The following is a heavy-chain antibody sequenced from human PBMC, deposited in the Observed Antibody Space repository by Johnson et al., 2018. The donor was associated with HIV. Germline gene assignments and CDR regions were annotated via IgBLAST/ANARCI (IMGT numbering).Heavy chain of an antibody. CDR2: ISYDGSNK. D-gene: IGHD3-10*01. Sequence: QVQLVESGGGVVQPGRSLRLSCAASGFTFSSYGMHWVRQAPGTGLEWVAVISYDGSNKYYADSVKGRFTISRDNSKNTLYLQMNSLRAEDTAVYYCASTGSGSDDAFDIWGQGTMVTVSS. CDR1: GFTFSSYG. CDR3: ASTGSGSDDAFDI. V-gene: IGHV3-30*19. J-gene: IGHJ3*02.